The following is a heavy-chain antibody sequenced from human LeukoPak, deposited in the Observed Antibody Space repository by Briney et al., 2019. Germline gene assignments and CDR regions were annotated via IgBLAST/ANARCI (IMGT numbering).Heavy chain of an antibody. CDR2: MYSGGTA. CDR1: GFIVNSKY. V-gene: IGHV3-53*01. D-gene: IGHD2-15*01. Sequence: GGSLRLSCAASGFIVNSKYMSWIRQAPGKELEWVSVMYSGGTAFYADSVRGRFTISRDNSKNTLYLQMNRLKVEDTAVYYCARSIPGPHCGGGGCPPTLTPFDLWGQGTLVTVSS. CDR3: ARSIPGPHCGGGGCPPTLTPFDL. J-gene: IGHJ4*02.